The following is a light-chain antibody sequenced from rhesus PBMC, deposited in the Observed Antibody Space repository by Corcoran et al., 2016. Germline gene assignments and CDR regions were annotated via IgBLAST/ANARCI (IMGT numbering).Light chain of an antibody. V-gene: IGKV1-69*01. J-gene: IGKJ1*01. CDR2: KAS. CDR1: QGISKW. CDR3: QQHDTSPWT. Sequence: DIQMTQSPSSLSGSVGDRVTITCRASQGISKWLAWYQQKQGKTPKLLIYKASNLETGVPSRFSGSGSGTDFTLTIISLQPEDFATYYCQQHDTSPWTFGQGTKVEIK.